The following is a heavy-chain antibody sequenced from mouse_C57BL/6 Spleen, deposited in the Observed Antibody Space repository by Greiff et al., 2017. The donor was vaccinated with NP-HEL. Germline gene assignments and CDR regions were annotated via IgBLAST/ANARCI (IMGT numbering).Heavy chain of an antibody. CDR3: ARWELRLLYFDY. CDR2: IYPGDGDT. J-gene: IGHJ2*01. Sequence: QVHVKQSGPELVKPGASVKISCKASGYAFSSSWMNWVKQRPGKGLEWIGRIYPGDGDTNYNGQFKGTATLTADQSSSTAYMQLSSLTSEDSAVYFGARWELRLLYFDYWGQGTTRTVSS. V-gene: IGHV1-82*01. CDR1: GYAFSSSW. D-gene: IGHD3-2*02.